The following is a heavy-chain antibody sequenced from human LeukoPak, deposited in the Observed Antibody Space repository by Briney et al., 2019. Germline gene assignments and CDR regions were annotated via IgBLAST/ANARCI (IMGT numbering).Heavy chain of an antibody. CDR1: GFTFSSYS. V-gene: IGHV3-21*01. CDR3: ARDGQRWLGQLYAAVDIDY. CDR2: ISSSSSYI. J-gene: IGHJ4*02. Sequence: GGPLRLSCAASGFTFSSYSTNWVRQAPGKGLEWVSSISSSSSYIYYADSVKGRFTISRDNAKNSLYLQMNSLRAEDTAVYYCARDGQRWLGQLYAAVDIDYWGQGTVVTVSS. D-gene: IGHD3-10*01.